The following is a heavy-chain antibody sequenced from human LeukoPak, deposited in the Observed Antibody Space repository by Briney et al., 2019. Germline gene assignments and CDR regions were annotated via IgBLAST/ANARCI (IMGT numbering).Heavy chain of an antibody. Sequence: PSGTLSLTCAVSGGSISSSDWWSWVRQPPGKGLEWIGEIYHSGSTNCNPSLKSRVTISVDKSKNQFSLKLNSVTAADTAVYYCARLTRVYYDSTDSYFPFDSWGQGTLVTVSS. D-gene: IGHD3-22*01. CDR3: ARLTRVYYDSTDSYFPFDS. V-gene: IGHV4-4*02. CDR1: GGSISSSDW. CDR2: IYHSGST. J-gene: IGHJ4*02.